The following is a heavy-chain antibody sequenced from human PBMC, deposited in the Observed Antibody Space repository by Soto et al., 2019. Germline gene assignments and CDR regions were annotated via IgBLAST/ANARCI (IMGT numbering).Heavy chain of an antibody. D-gene: IGHD6-13*01. CDR3: ARDVAAAGTGYYYGMDV. V-gene: IGHV1-2*02. Sequence: ASVKVSCKASGYTFTGYYMHWVRQAPGQGLEWMGWINPNSGGTNYAQKFQGRVTMTRDTSISTAYMELSRLRSDDTDVYYCARDVAAAGTGYYYGMDVWGQGTTVTVSS. CDR1: GYTFTGYY. J-gene: IGHJ6*02. CDR2: INPNSGGT.